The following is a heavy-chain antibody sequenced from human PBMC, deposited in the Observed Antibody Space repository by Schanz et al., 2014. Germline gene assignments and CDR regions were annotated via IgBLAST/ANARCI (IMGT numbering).Heavy chain of an antibody. V-gene: IGHV3-23*01. D-gene: IGHD2-8*01. Sequence: EVQLLESGGGLVEPGGSLRLSCAASGFSFSSYAMGWVRQARGKGLEWVSAISGRDGSTYYADSVRGRFTISRDNSKNTLYLQMNSLRAEDTAVYYCTTDNGHFAFDFWGQGTMVTVSS. CDR2: ISGRDGST. CDR1: GFSFSSYA. J-gene: IGHJ3*01. CDR3: TTDNGHFAFDF.